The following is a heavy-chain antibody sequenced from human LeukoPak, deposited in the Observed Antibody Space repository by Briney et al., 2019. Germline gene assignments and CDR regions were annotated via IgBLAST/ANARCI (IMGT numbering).Heavy chain of an antibody. J-gene: IGHJ4*02. CDR1: GFTFSSYS. Sequence: GGSLSLSCAASGFTFSSYSMNWVRLPPGKGLEWVSTISSSGGNIFYADSVKGRLTISRDNAKSSLYLQMNSLRAEATAVYYCARDCSSSKCPALGYWGQGTLVTVSS. D-gene: IGHD2-2*01. V-gene: IGHV3-21*04. CDR3: ARDCSSSKCPALGY. CDR2: ISSSGGNI.